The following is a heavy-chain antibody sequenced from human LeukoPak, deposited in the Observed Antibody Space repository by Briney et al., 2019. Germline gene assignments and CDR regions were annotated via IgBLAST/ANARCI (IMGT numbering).Heavy chain of an antibody. Sequence: SETLSLTCTVSGGSISSSSYYWGWIRQPPGKGLEWIGSIYHSGSTYYNPSLKSRVTISVDTSKNQFSLKLSSVTAADTAVYYCARISMAAAGTFVDYWGQGTLVTVSS. J-gene: IGHJ4*02. CDR2: IYHSGST. CDR1: GGSISSSSYY. D-gene: IGHD6-13*01. V-gene: IGHV4-39*07. CDR3: ARISMAAAGTFVDY.